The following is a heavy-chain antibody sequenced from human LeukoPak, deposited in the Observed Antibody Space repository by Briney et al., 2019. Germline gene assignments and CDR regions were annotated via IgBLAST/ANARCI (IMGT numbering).Heavy chain of an antibody. V-gene: IGHV3-7*01. J-gene: IGHJ4*02. CDR2: IKQDGSEK. D-gene: IGHD2-8*02. Sequence: PGGSLRLSCAASGFTFSNYWMGWVRQAPGKGLEWVANIKQDGSEKRYVDPVKGRFIISRDNAKNSLYLQMNSLRAEDTGVYYCVRAPATNEWRCMGYWGQGTLVTVSS. CDR3: VRAPATNEWRCMGY. CDR1: GFTFSNYW.